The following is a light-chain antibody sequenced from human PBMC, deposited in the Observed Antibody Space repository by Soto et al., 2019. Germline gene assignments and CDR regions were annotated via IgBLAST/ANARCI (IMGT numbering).Light chain of an antibody. J-gene: IGLJ1*01. V-gene: IGLV2-14*03. CDR1: SSDVGAYKY. Sequence: QSALTQPASVSGSPGQSISISCTGTSSDVGAYKYVSWYQQHPGKAPKLMIYDVSYRPSGVSYRFSGSKSGNTASLTISGLKAEYEADYYCSSYTSSSIYVFGTGTKLTVL. CDR2: DVS. CDR3: SSYTSSSIYV.